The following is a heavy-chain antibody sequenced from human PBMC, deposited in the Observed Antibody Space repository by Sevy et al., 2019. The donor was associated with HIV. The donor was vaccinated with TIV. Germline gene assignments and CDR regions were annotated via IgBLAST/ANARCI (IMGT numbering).Heavy chain of an antibody. D-gene: IGHD3-10*01. V-gene: IGHV3-15*01. J-gene: IGHJ4*02. CDR1: GFTVSKAW. CDR2: IKSKTDGWTT. Sequence: GGSLRLSCAASGFTVSKAWMSWVRQAPGKGLEWVGSIKSKTDGWTTDYAEPVKDRFTISRDNSKNTLYLQKNSLKTEDTAIYYCTTDSKKRGLSALLDSWGQGPLVTVSS. CDR3: TTDSKKRGLSALLDS.